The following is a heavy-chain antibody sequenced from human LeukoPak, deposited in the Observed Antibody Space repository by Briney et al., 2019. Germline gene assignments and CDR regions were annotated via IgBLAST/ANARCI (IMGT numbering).Heavy chain of an antibody. Sequence: SETLSLTCSVSGGSISGYYWNWIRQPPGRGLEWIAYIHYSGSTDYNPSLKSRVTISVDTSKNQFSLRLRSVTAADTAVYYCASRSSIWSGYQDTLYYFDSWGQGTLVTVSS. CDR1: GGSISGYY. J-gene: IGHJ4*02. CDR2: IHYSGST. CDR3: ASRSSIWSGYQDTLYYFDS. D-gene: IGHD3-3*01. V-gene: IGHV4-59*01.